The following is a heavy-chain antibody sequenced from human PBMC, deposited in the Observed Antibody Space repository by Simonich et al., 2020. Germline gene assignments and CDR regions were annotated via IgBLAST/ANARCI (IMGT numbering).Heavy chain of an antibody. CDR3: AGGVYCSSTSCSTYYYYGMDV. D-gene: IGHD2-2*01. CDR2: ISSSSSYI. Sequence: EVQLVESGGGLVKPGGSLRLSCAASGFTFSSYSMNWVRQAPGKGLEWVSSISSSSSYIYYADTVKGRFTISRENAKNSLYMQINSLRAEDTAVYYCAGGVYCSSTSCSTYYYYGMDVWGQGTTVTVSS. V-gene: IGHV3-21*01. CDR1: GFTFSSYS. J-gene: IGHJ6*02.